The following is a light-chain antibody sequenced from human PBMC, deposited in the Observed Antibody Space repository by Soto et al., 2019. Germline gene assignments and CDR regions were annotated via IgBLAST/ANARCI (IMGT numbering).Light chain of an antibody. CDR2: GAS. V-gene: IGKV3-20*01. J-gene: IGKJ5*01. Sequence: EIVLTQSPGTLSLSPGERATLSCRASQCLNSNYLAWYQQKPGQAPRLLIYGASSRATSIPDRFSGSGSGTDFTLTVTSLEPADFAVYYCQQYRSSPPITFGPGTR. CDR1: QCLNSNY. CDR3: QQYRSSPPIT.